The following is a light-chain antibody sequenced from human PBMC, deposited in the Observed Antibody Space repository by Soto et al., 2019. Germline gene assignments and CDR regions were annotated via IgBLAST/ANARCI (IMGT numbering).Light chain of an antibody. Sequence: QSVLTQPASVFGSPGQSVAISCTGPRSDIGDSNFISWYQHSPGKAPRLLIYEVNNRPSGVSKRFSGSKAGNTASLTISGLLDDDEADYFCASFRSGTILVFGSGTKVNVL. CDR3: ASFRSGTILV. CDR1: RSDIGDSNF. V-gene: IGLV2-14*01. J-gene: IGLJ1*01. CDR2: EVN.